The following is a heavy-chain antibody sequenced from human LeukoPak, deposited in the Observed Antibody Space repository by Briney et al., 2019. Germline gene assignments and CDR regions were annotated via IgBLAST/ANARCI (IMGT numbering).Heavy chain of an antibody. D-gene: IGHD3-16*01. CDR3: AKDPFTMDSGGPAYFDY. J-gene: IGHJ4*02. Sequence: PGGSLRLSCAASGFTFDDYTMPWVRQAPGKGLEWVSLISWDGGSTYYADSVKGRFAISRDNSKNALYLQMNSLRAEDTAVYYCAKDPFTMDSGGPAYFDYWGQGTLVTVSS. CDR1: GFTFDDYT. V-gene: IGHV3-43*01. CDR2: ISWDGGST.